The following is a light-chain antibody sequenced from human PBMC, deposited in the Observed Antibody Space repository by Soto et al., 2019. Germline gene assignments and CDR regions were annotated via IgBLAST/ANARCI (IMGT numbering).Light chain of an antibody. Sequence: QSVLTQPPSASGTPGQRVTISCSGSRSNIGSDYVFWYQHLPGTAPKLLIYRNNQRPLGVPDRFSGSKSGTSASLAISGLRSEDEADYYCAAWDDSLSDVVFGGGTKLTVL. V-gene: IGLV1-47*01. CDR2: RNN. CDR3: AAWDDSLSDVV. J-gene: IGLJ2*01. CDR1: RSNIGSDY.